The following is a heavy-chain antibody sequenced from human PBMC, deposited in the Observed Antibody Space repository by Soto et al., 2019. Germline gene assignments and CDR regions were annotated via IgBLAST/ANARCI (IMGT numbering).Heavy chain of an antibody. D-gene: IGHD5-12*01. Sequence: EVQLVESGGGVVRPGGSLRLSCAASGFTFDDYGMSWVRQAPGKGLEWVSGINWNGGSTGYADSVKGRFTISRDNAKNSLYLQMNSLRAEDTALYHCARVSYSGYDSTHKESYYYYYYMDVWGKGTTVTVSS. J-gene: IGHJ6*03. CDR2: INWNGGST. V-gene: IGHV3-20*01. CDR3: ARVSYSGYDSTHKESYYYYYYMDV. CDR1: GFTFDDYG.